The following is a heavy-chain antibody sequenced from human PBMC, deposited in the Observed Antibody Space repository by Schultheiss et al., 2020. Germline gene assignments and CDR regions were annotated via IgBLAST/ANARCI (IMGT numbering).Heavy chain of an antibody. CDR3: ANNWKADY. D-gene: IGHD1-20*01. V-gene: IGHV3-30*18. CDR2: ISYDGSNK. Sequence: RGSLRLSCAASGLTFSSYGMHWVRQAPGNGLEWVAVISYDGSNKYYADTVKGRFTISRDNSQNTLYLQMNSMGTDDTAIYYCANNWKADYWGERTLVTVPS. CDR1: GLTFSSYG. J-gene: IGHJ4*02.